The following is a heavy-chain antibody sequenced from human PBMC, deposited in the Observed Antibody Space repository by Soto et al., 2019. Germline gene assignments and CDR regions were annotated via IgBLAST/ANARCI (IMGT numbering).Heavy chain of an antibody. D-gene: IGHD5-18*01. CDR2: IYYSGST. CDR1: GGSISSGGYH. CDR3: ARSGSTDTAIIEEYYFDY. Sequence: QVQLQESGPGLVKPSQTLSLTCTVSGGSISSGGYHWSWIRQHPGKGLEWIGYIYYSGSTYYNPSLKSRVTISVDTSKNQFPLKLSSVTAADTAVYYCARSGSTDTAIIEEYYFDYWGQGTLVTVSS. V-gene: IGHV4-31*03. J-gene: IGHJ4*02.